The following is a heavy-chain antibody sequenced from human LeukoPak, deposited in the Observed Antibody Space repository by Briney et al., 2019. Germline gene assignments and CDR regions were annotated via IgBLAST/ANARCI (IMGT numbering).Heavy chain of an antibody. V-gene: IGHV1-69*05. CDR2: IIPIFGTA. J-gene: IGHJ6*03. D-gene: IGHD3-3*01. CDR3: ARVIYDFWSGYYYYMDV. Sequence: SVKVSCKASGGTFSSYAISWARQAPGQGLEWMGGIIPIFGTANYAQKFQGRVTITTDESTSTAYMELSSLRSEDTAVYYCARVIYDFWSGYYYYMDVWGKGTTVTVSS. CDR1: GGTFSSYA.